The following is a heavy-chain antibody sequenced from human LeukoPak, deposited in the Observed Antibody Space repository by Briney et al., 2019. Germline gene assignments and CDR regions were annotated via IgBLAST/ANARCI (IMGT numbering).Heavy chain of an antibody. Sequence: GRSLRLSCAASGFTFDDYAMHWVRQAPGKGLEWVSGISWNSGSIGYADSVKGRFTISRDNAKNSLYLQMNSLRPEDTAVYYCAKSQNYYDNSGYYYLDYWGQGNLVTVSS. J-gene: IGHJ4*02. CDR3: AKSQNYYDNSGYYYLDY. CDR1: GFTFDDYA. CDR2: ISWNSGSI. V-gene: IGHV3-9*01. D-gene: IGHD3-22*01.